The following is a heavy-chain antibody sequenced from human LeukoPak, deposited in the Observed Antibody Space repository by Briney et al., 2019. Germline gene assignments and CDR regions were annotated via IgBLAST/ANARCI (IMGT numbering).Heavy chain of an antibody. D-gene: IGHD6-13*01. CDR1: GFSFDDYA. J-gene: IGHJ4*02. CDR2: ISGDGDST. CDR3: AKDSGITPSGISGFFYF. Sequence: GGSLRLSCAASGFSFDDYAMHWVRQAPGQGLEWVSLISGDGDSTYYADSVKGRFTISRDNSKDSLYLQMNSLRTEDTALYYCAKDSGITPSGISGFFYFWGQGTLVTVSS. V-gene: IGHV3-43*02.